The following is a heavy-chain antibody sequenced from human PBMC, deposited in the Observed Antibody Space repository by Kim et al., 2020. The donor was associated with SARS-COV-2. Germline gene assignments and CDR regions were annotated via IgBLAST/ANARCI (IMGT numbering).Heavy chain of an antibody. CDR3: AIGGLGIHFDY. J-gene: IGHJ4*02. Sequence: GDYAPKFQGRVTITAEESTSTGYMELSSLRSEDTAVYYCAIGGLGIHFDYWGQGTLVTVSS. CDR2: G. D-gene: IGHD3-10*01. V-gene: IGHV1-69*01.